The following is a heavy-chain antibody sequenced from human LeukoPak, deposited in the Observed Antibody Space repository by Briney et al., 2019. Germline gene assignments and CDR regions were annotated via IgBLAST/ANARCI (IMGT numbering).Heavy chain of an antibody. V-gene: IGHV3-20*04. J-gene: IGHJ6*04. CDR3: AKGGWLRSNPPMDV. CDR2: INWNGGST. Sequence: GGSLRLSCAASGFTFDDYGMSWVRQAPGKGLEWVSGINWNGGSTGYADSVKGRFIISRDNAKNSLYLQMNSLRAEDTALYYCAKGGWLRSNPPMDVWGKGTTVTVSS. CDR1: GFTFDDYG. D-gene: IGHD5-12*01.